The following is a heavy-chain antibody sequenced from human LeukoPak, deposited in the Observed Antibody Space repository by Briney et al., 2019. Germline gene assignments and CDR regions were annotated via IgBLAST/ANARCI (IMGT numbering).Heavy chain of an antibody. CDR1: GYTFTSYG. V-gene: IGHV1-18*01. CDR2: ISAYNGNT. D-gene: IGHD3-10*01. Sequence: VASVKVSCKASGYTFTSYGISWVRQAPGQGLERMGWISAYNGNTNYAQKLQGRVTMTTDTSTSTAYMELRSLRSDDTAVYYCARTWFGELLTPPDSWFDPWGQGTLVTVSS. J-gene: IGHJ5*02. CDR3: ARTWFGELLTPPDSWFDP.